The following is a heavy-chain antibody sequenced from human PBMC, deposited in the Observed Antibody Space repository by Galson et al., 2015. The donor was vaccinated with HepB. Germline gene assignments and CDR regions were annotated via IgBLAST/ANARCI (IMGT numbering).Heavy chain of an antibody. CDR3: ARGWGYCSGSNCHVRESWFDP. V-gene: IGHV1-3*01. Sequence: SVKVSCKASGYTFTNYSMHWVRQAPGQRLEWMGWINAGNGNTKHSQKFQGRVTITRDTSASTTHMELSSLRSEDTAVYYCARGWGYCSGSNCHVRESWFDPWGQGTLVTVSS. D-gene: IGHD2-15*01. CDR2: INAGNGNT. J-gene: IGHJ5*02. CDR1: GYTFTNYS.